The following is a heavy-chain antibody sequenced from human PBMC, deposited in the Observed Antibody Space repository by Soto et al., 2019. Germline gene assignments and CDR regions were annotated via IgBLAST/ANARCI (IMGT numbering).Heavy chain of an antibody. D-gene: IGHD3-9*01. CDR2: IIPILGIA. CDR3: ARDLGSSSGILTGYYYYYYYGMDV. V-gene: IGHV1-69*04. J-gene: IGHJ6*02. CDR1: GGTFSSYT. Sequence: GASVKVSCKASGGTFSSYTISWVRQAPGQGLEWMGRIIPILGIANYAQKFQGRVTMTTDTSTSTAYMELRSLRSDDTAVYYCARDLGSSSGILTGYYYYYYYGMDVWGQGTTVTVSS.